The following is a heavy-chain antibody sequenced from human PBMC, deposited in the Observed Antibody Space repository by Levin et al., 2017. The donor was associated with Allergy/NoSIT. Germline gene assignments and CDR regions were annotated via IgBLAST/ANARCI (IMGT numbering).Heavy chain of an antibody. V-gene: IGHV1-46*01. CDR1: GYTFTSYY. D-gene: IGHD2-15*01. CDR3: AGLSGYCSGGSCYSPDY. J-gene: IGHJ4*02. CDR2: INPSGGST. Sequence: ASVKVSCKASGYTFTSYYMHWVRQAPGQGLEWMGIINPSGGSTSYAQKFQGRITMTRDTSTSTVYMELSSLRSEDTAVYYCAGLSGYCSGGSCYSPDYWGQGTLVTVSS.